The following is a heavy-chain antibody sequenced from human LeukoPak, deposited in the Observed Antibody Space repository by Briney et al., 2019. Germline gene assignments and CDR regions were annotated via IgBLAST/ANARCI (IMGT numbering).Heavy chain of an antibody. D-gene: IGHD3-10*01. V-gene: IGHV1-2*02. Sequence: ASVKVSCKASGYTFTGYYMHWVRQAPGQGLEWMGWINPNSGGTNYAQKFRGRVTMTRDTSISTAYMELSRLRSDDTAVYYCARILWFGELSPLRYWGQGTLVTVSS. CDR3: ARILWFGELSPLRY. J-gene: IGHJ4*02. CDR2: INPNSGGT. CDR1: GYTFTGYY.